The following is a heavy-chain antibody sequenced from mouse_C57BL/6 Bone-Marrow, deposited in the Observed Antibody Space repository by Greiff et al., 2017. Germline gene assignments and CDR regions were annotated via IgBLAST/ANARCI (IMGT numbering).Heavy chain of an antibody. CDR1: GYTFTSYW. J-gene: IGHJ2*01. CDR2: IDPSDSYT. Sequence: QVQLKQPGAELVRPGTSVKLSCKASGYTFTSYWMHWVKQRPGQGLEWIGVIDPSDSYTNYNQKFKGKATLTVDTSSSTAYMQLSSLTSEDSAVSYCARGRLRRGYFDYWGQGTTLTVSS. CDR3: ARGRLRRGYFDY. D-gene: IGHD2-2*01. V-gene: IGHV1-59*01.